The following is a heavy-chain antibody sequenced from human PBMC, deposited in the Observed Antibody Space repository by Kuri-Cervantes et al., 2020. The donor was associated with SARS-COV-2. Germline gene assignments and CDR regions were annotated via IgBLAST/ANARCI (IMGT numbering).Heavy chain of an antibody. V-gene: IGHV4-39*01. J-gene: IGHJ4*02. CDR1: GGSISSSSYY. D-gene: IGHD3-3*01. Sequence: SETLSLTCTVSGGSISSSSYYWGWTRQPPGKGLEWIGSIYYSGSTYYNPSLKSRVTISVDTSKNQFSLKLSSVTAADTAVYYCATHYDFWSAFDYWGQGTLVTVSS. CDR2: IYYSGST. CDR3: ATHYDFWSAFDY.